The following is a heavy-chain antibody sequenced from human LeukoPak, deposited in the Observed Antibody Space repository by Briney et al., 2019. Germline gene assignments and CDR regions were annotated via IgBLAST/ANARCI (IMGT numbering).Heavy chain of an antibody. CDR3: AKGLSAQPLDY. V-gene: IGHV3-13*01. CDR2: IGTAGDT. D-gene: IGHD2-2*01. J-gene: IGHJ4*02. CDR1: GFAFSSYD. Sequence: GGSLRVSCAASGFAFSSYDMHWVRQATGKGLEWVSAIGTAGDTYYPGSVKGRFTISRENAKNSLCLQMNSLRAGDTAVYYCAKGLSAQPLDYWGQGTLVTVSS.